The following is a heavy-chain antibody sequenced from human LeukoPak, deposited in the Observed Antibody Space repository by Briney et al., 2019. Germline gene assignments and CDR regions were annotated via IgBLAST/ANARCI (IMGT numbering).Heavy chain of an antibody. CDR1: GGSISSYY. CDR3: ARGDSSGSNWFAP. J-gene: IGHJ5*02. Sequence: WETLSLTRTVSGGSISSYYWNWIRQPPGRGLEWIGYIYYSGSTNYNPTLKSRVTISVDTSKNQFSLKLRSVTAADTAVYYCARGDSSGSNWFAPWGQGTLVTVSS. D-gene: IGHD3-22*01. CDR2: IYYSGST. V-gene: IGHV4-59*01.